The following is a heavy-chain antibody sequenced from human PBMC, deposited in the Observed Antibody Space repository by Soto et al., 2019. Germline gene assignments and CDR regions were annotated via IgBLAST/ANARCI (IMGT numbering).Heavy chain of an antibody. CDR2: IYYSGRT. V-gene: IGHV4-39*01. CDR1: GESISSSSYY. J-gene: IGHJ4*02. Sequence: SETLSLTCIVSGESISSSSYYWGWIRQPPGKGLEWIGSIYYSGRTHYNPSFKSRVTISIDTSKNQFSLKLSSVTATDTAVYYCARQRTTVVTQAYFDHWGQGALVTVSS. D-gene: IGHD2-21*02. CDR3: ARQRTTVVTQAYFDH.